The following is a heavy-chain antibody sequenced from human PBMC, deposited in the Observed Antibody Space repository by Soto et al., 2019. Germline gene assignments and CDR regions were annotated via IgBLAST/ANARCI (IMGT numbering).Heavy chain of an antibody. J-gene: IGHJ4*02. V-gene: IGHV3-23*01. CDR2: IDTSDSGGST. CDR1: GFTFSSYA. Sequence: PGVSLRLSCAASGFTFSSYAMGWVRQAPGKGLEWVSSIDTSDSGGSTYYADSVKGRFTISRDNSKNTLYLQMNSLRAEDTAVYYCAKDYDFWSGYYPAFDDWGLGTLVTVS. D-gene: IGHD3-3*01. CDR3: AKDYDFWSGYYPAFDD.